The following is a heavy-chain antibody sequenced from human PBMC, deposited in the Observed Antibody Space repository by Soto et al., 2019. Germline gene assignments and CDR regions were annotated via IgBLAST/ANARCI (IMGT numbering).Heavy chain of an antibody. J-gene: IGHJ4*02. Sequence: EVQLLESGGGLVQPGGSLRLSCVASGFTFSRYVMSWVRQAPGKGLEWVSTINSNGDSTYYADSVKGRFTISRDNSRNSLYLQGNSQRAEDTAVYYCARVPDLDYCSSTSCLYYFDYWGQGALLTVSS. CDR3: ARVPDLDYCSSTSCLYYFDY. CDR1: GFTFSRYV. D-gene: IGHD2-2*01. V-gene: IGHV3-23*01. CDR2: INSNGDST.